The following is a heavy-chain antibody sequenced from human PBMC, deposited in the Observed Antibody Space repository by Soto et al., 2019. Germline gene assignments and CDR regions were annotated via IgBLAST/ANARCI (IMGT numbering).Heavy chain of an antibody. CDR1: VFTFSSYG. D-gene: IGHD3-10*01. Sequence: PGGSLRLSCAASVFTFSSYGMHLVRQAPGKGLECVSVISYDGSNKYYADSVKGRFTISRDNSKNTLYLQMNSLRAEDTAVYYCAKEDPFMVRGVASPPAFDYWGPGTLVTVSS. CDR3: AKEDPFMVRGVASPPAFDY. CDR2: ISYDGSNK. J-gene: IGHJ4*02. V-gene: IGHV3-30*18.